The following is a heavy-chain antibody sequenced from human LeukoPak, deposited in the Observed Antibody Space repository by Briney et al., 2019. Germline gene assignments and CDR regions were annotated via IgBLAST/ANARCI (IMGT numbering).Heavy chain of an antibody. V-gene: IGHV3-23*01. CDR2: ISGSGGST. Sequence: QAGGSLRLSCAVSGFPFDDFAMHWVRQAPGKGLEWVSAISGSGGSTYYADSVKGRFTISRDNSKNTLYLQMNSLRAEDTAVYYCATKQQWLVLWYFDYWGQGTLVTVSS. CDR1: GFPFDDFA. CDR3: ATKQQWLVLWYFDY. D-gene: IGHD6-19*01. J-gene: IGHJ4*02.